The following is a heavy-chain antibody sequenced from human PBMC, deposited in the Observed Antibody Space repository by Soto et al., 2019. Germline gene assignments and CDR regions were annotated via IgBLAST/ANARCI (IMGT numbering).Heavy chain of an antibody. CDR1: GFTFSAHW. J-gene: IGHJ4*02. V-gene: IGHV3-74*01. D-gene: IGHD2-15*01. CDR2: IKTDGSIT. CDR3: ARDNKWSLDY. Sequence: GGSLRLSCAASGFTFSAHWMHWVRQAPGKGLVWVSHIKTDGSITRDADSVKGRFTISRDNARNTLYLQMNSLRAEDTAVYYCARDNKWSLDYWGQGTLVNVSS.